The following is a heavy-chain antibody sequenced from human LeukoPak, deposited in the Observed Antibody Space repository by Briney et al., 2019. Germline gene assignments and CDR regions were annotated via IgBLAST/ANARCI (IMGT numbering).Heavy chain of an antibody. CDR1: GFTVSSNY. Sequence: GGSLRLSCAASGFTVSSNYMSWVRQAPGKGLEWVSAISGSGGSTYYADSVKGRFTISRDNSKNTLYLQMNSLRAEDTAVYYCAKAGIAAAGTGPRDYWGQGTLVTVSS. CDR3: AKAGIAAAGTGPRDY. V-gene: IGHV3-23*01. D-gene: IGHD6-13*01. CDR2: ISGSGGST. J-gene: IGHJ4*02.